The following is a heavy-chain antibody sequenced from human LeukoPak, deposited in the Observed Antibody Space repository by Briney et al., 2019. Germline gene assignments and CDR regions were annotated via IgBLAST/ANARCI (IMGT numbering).Heavy chain of an antibody. V-gene: IGHV4-38-2*01. J-gene: IGHJ6*03. CDR3: ARGGGSSSPYYYYYMDV. CDR2: IYHRGNT. CDR1: GYSISSGYY. Sequence: SETLSLTCAVSGYSISSGYYWTWIRQPPGKGLEWIGNIYHRGNTYYNPSLKSRVTISVDTSKNQFSLKLTSVTAADTAVYYCARGGGSSSPYYYYYMDVWGKGTTVTVSS. D-gene: IGHD6-6*01.